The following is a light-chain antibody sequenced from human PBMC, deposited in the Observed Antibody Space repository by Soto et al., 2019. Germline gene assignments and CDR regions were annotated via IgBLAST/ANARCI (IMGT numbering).Light chain of an antibody. V-gene: IGKV1-5*01. CDR3: QQYNGYSRT. CDR1: QSISSW. Sequence: DIQLTPSPSTLSACVGDRVTITSRASQSISSWLAWYQQKLGRAPYLLISDVSSLERGVPSRFSGSGSGTEFTLTISSMQPDDFATFYCQQYNGYSRTVGQGTKVDIK. J-gene: IGKJ1*01. CDR2: DVS.